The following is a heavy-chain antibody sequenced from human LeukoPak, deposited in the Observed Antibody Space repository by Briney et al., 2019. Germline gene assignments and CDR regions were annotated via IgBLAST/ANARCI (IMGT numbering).Heavy chain of an antibody. Sequence: SETLSLTCTVSGGSISSYYWSWIRQPPGKGLEWIGYIYTSGSTNYSPSLKSRVTISVDTSKNQFSLKLSSVTAADTAVYYCARQDEGGPNPFDPWGQGTLVTVSS. V-gene: IGHV4-4*09. J-gene: IGHJ5*02. D-gene: IGHD2-15*01. CDR3: ARQDEGGPNPFDP. CDR1: GGSISSYY. CDR2: IYTSGST.